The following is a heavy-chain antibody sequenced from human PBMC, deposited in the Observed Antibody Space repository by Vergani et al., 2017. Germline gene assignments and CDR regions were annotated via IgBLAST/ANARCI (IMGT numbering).Heavy chain of an antibody. J-gene: IGHJ4*02. CDR1: GGTFSSYA. V-gene: IGHV1-69*01. Sequence: QVQLVQSGAEVKKPGSSVKVSCKASGGTFSSYAISWVRQATGQGLEWMGGIIPIFGTSNYAKKFQGRVPITADEATRPAYMELSSLRSEDTAVYYCARDPKCGSWTNFDYWGQGTLVTVSS. D-gene: IGHD6-13*01. CDR2: IIPIFGTS. CDR3: ARDPKCGSWTNFDY.